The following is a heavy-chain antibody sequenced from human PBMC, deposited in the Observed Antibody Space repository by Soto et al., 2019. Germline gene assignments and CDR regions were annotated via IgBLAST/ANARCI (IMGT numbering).Heavy chain of an antibody. Sequence: QVQLVQSGAEVKKPGSSVKVSCKASGGTFSSYAISWVRQAPGQGLEWMGEIIPMFGTANYAQNFQGRVTITADESTSTAYMELSSLRSEDTAVYYCARDRGTSSGYYPYWFDPWGQGTLVTVSS. D-gene: IGHD3-22*01. V-gene: IGHV1-69*12. CDR2: IIPMFGTA. CDR3: ARDRGTSSGYYPYWFDP. CDR1: GGTFSSYA. J-gene: IGHJ5*02.